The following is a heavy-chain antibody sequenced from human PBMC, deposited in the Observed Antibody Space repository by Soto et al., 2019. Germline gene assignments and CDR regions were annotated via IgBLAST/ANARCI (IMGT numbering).Heavy chain of an antibody. V-gene: IGHV4-4*07. CDR1: GGSISSYY. CDR2: IYTSGST. J-gene: IGHJ4*02. D-gene: IGHD5-12*01. CDR3: ARDRDSGYDGSLFDY. Sequence: PSETLSLTCTVSGGSISSYYWSWIRQPAGKGLEWIGRIYTSGSTNYNPSLQSRVTMSVDTSKNQFSLKLSSVTAADTAVYYCARDRDSGYDGSLFDYWGQGTLVTVSS.